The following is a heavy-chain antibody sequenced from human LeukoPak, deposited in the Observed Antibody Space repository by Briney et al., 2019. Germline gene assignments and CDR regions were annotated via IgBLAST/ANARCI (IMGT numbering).Heavy chain of an antibody. Sequence: GGSLRLSCAASGFTFSSYAMHWVRQAPGKGLEWVASIKHDGSEKYYVDSVRGRFTISRDNTMNSLYLQMSSLRAEDTAVYYCATDRGWRTSGYYLYYFEYWGQGTLVTYSS. CDR2: IKHDGSEK. V-gene: IGHV3-7*01. J-gene: IGHJ4*02. CDR1: GFTFSSYA. D-gene: IGHD3-3*01. CDR3: ATDRGWRTSGYYLYYFEY.